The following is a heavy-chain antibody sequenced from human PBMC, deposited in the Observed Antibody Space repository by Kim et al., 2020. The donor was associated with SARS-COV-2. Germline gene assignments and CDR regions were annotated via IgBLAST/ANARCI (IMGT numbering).Heavy chain of an antibody. CDR3: AKGYHNTGTTLGY. Sequence: GGSLRLSCAASGFTFSSYAMSWVRQAPGKGLEWVSVIYSGGSSTYSADSVKGRFTISRDNSKNTLYLQMNSLRAEDTAVYYYAKGYHNTGTTLGYWGQGTLVTVSS. V-gene: IGHV3-23*03. J-gene: IGHJ4*02. D-gene: IGHD1-7*01. CDR1: GFTFSSYA. CDR2: IYSGGSST.